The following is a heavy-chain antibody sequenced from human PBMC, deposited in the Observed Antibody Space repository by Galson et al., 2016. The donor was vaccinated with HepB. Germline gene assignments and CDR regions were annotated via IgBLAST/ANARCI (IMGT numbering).Heavy chain of an antibody. V-gene: IGHV7-4-1*02. Sequence: SVKVSCKASGYTFTSYATNWVRQAPGQGLEWMGWINTNTGKSTYAQGFTGRFVFSLDTSVSTTYLQISGLEAEDTAVYYCARDMGYCSSTSCYVTAFDMWGQGTMITVSA. CDR3: ARDMGYCSSTSCYVTAFDM. J-gene: IGHJ3*02. CDR1: GYTFTSYA. CDR2: INTNTGKS. D-gene: IGHD2-2*01.